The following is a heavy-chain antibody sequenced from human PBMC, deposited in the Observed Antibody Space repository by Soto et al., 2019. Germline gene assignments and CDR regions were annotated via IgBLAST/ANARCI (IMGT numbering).Heavy chain of an antibody. J-gene: IGHJ6*04. V-gene: IGHV3-30*18. CDR2: ISYDGTNK. Sequence: QVQLVESGGGEVQPGRSLTISCAASGFTFSTYGMHWVRQTPGKGLEWVAVISYDGTNKFYSDSVKGRFTISRENFNYTLTLQMNSLRADCKAVYCFAKDLQSYGVHHFYFYGIVVWGIGTRVTVSS. CDR1: GFTFSTYG. CDR3: AKDLQSYGVHHFYFYGIVV. D-gene: IGHD2-8*01.